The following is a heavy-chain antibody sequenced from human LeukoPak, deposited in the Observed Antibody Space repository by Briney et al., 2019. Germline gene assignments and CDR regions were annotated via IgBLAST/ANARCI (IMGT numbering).Heavy chain of an antibody. Sequence: GGSLRLSCAASGFTFSSYDMNWVRQAPGKGLEWVSYISSGTTIYYADSVKGRFTISRDNAKNSLYLQMNSLRAEDTAVYYCARMYSSGLFDYWGQGTLVTVSS. CDR3: ARMYSSGLFDY. D-gene: IGHD6-19*01. J-gene: IGHJ4*02. CDR1: GFTFSSYD. CDR2: ISSGTTI. V-gene: IGHV3-48*03.